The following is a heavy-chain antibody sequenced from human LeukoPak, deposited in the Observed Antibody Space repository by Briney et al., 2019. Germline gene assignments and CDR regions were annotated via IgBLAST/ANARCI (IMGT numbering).Heavy chain of an antibody. CDR1: GFTFSSYS. D-gene: IGHD4-17*01. J-gene: IGHJ4*02. Sequence: GGSLRLSCAASGFTFSSYSMNWVRQAPGKGLEWVSSISSSSSYIYYADSVKGRFTISREHAKKSLYLQMTSLRAEDTAVYYCARVRYGDSPLDYWGQGTLVTVSS. V-gene: IGHV3-21*01. CDR3: ARVRYGDSPLDY. CDR2: ISSSSSYI.